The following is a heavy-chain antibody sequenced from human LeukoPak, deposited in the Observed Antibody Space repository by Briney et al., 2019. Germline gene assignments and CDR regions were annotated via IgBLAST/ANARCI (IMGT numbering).Heavy chain of an antibody. D-gene: IGHD3-22*01. CDR1: GYAFTGYY. CDR3: AREGFPYDGSGAYDY. V-gene: IGHV1-2*06. Sequence: ASVKVPCKASGYAFTGYYMHWVRQAPGQGLEWMGRINPNSGDTNYAQKFQGRVTMTRDTSISTAYMELSRLRSDDTAIYYCAREGFPYDGSGAYDYWGLGTLAAVSS. J-gene: IGHJ4*02. CDR2: INPNSGDT.